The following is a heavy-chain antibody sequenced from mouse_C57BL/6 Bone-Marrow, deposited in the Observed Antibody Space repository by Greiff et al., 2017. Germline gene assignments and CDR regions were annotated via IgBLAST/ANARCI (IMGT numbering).Heavy chain of an antibody. CDR3: ARDYYGHYYAMDY. CDR2: ISSGSSTS. D-gene: IGHD1-1*01. Sequence: VQLKESGGGLVKPGGSLKLSCAASGFTFSDYGMHWVRQAPGKGLEWVAYISSGSSTSYYADTVKGRFTISRDNAKNTLFLQMTSLRSEDTAMYYCARDYYGHYYAMDYWGQGTSVTVSS. J-gene: IGHJ4*01. V-gene: IGHV5-17*01. CDR1: GFTFSDYG.